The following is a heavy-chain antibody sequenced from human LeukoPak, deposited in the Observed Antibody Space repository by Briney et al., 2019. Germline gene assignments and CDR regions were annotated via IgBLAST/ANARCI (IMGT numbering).Heavy chain of an antibody. CDR1: GYTFTSYG. CDR2: ISAYNGNT. Sequence: ASEKVSCKASGYTFTSYGISWVRQAPGQGLEWMGWISAYNGNTNYAQKLQGRVTMTTDTSTSTAYMELRSLRSDDTAVYYCAKETGYCSSTSCMGDYYYYYYMDVWGKGTTVTVSS. V-gene: IGHV1-18*01. J-gene: IGHJ6*03. CDR3: AKETGYCSSTSCMGDYYYYYYMDV. D-gene: IGHD2-2*01.